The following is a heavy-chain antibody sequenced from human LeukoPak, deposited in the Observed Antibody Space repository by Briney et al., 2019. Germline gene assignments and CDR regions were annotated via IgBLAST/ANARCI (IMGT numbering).Heavy chain of an antibody. CDR1: GGSISSYY. D-gene: IGHD3-3*01. Sequence: PSETLSLTCTVSGGSISSYYWSWIRQPPGKGLEWIGYIYYSGSTNYNPSLKSRVTISVDTSKNQFSLKLSSVTAADTAVYYCARVRDDFWSGYRNDNWFDPWGQGTLVTVSS. J-gene: IGHJ5*02. CDR3: ARVRDDFWSGYRNDNWFDP. CDR2: IYYSGST. V-gene: IGHV4-59*01.